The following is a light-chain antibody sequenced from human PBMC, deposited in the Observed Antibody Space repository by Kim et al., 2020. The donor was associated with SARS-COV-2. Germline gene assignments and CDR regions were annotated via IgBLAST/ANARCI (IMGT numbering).Light chain of an antibody. CDR1: QDISNY. CDR3: QQYDNLPPLT. J-gene: IGKJ4*01. CDR2: DAS. Sequence: DIQMTQSPSSLSASVGDRVTITCQASQDISNYLNWYQQKPGKAPKLLIYDASNLETGVPSRFSGSGSGTDFTFTISSLQPEDIATYYCQQYDNLPPLTFGGGTKVDMK. V-gene: IGKV1-33*01.